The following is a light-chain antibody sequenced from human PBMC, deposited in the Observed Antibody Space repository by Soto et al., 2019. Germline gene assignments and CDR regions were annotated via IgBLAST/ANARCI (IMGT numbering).Light chain of an antibody. Sequence: EIVMTQSPATLSVSPGERATLSCRASQSVSSNLAWYQQKPGQAPRLLIYGASTRATGIPARFSGSGSATECTLTISSLQSEDVAVYYCQQYNNWPPWTFGQGNKVAIK. CDR3: QQYNNWPPWT. J-gene: IGKJ1*01. CDR2: GAS. V-gene: IGKV3-15*01. CDR1: QSVSSN.